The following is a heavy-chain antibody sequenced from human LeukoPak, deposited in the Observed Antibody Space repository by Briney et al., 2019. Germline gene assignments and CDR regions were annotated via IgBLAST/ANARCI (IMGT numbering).Heavy chain of an antibody. D-gene: IGHD3-10*01. Sequence: ASVKVSCKVSGYTLTELSMHWVRQAPGKGLEWMGGFDPEDGETIYAQKFQGRVTMTEDTSTDTAYMELSSLRSEDTAVYYCATGGLRFYMVRRMYAFDIWGQGTMVTVSS. CDR3: ATGGLRFYMVRRMYAFDI. CDR1: GYTLTELS. V-gene: IGHV1-24*01. J-gene: IGHJ3*02. CDR2: FDPEDGET.